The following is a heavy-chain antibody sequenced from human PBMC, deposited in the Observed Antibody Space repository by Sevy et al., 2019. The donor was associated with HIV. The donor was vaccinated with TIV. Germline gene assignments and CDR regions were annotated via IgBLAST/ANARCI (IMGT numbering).Heavy chain of an antibody. CDR3: ATSRRDDYNYYFDS. J-gene: IGHJ4*02. V-gene: IGHV3-48*03. CDR1: GFTFSRYE. Sequence: GGSLRLSCTASGFTFSRYEMNWVRQGPGKGLEWVSHISTGGLPGGCPIYYADSVKGRFTISRDNAKNSLYLQMNSLRAEHTAVYYCATSRRDDYNYYFDSWGQGTLVTVSS. D-gene: IGHD4-4*01. CDR2: ISTGGLPGGCPI.